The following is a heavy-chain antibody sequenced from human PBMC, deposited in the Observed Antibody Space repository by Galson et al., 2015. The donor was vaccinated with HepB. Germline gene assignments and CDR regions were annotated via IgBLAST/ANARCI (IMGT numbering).Heavy chain of an antibody. J-gene: IGHJ4*02. Sequence: SLRLSCAASGFTFSGYAMSWVRQAPGEGLEWVSAISANGGSTYYADSVKGRLTISRDNSKNTLFLQMNNVRAEDTAVYYCAKDLTPRPGIAAAGIFDYWGQGTLVTVSS. CDR2: ISANGGST. D-gene: IGHD6-13*01. CDR3: AKDLTPRPGIAAAGIFDY. V-gene: IGHV3-23*01. CDR1: GFTFSGYA.